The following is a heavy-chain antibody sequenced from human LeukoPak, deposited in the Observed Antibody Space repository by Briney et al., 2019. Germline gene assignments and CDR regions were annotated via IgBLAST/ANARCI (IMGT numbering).Heavy chain of an antibody. CDR2: ITGSGGNT. V-gene: IGHV3-23*01. Sequence: GASLRLSCAASGFTFSNYAMSWVRQAPGKGLEWVSAITGSGGNTYYADSVKGQFTISRDNSKNTLYLQMNSLRDEDTAVYYCAKWGDFDVLTGYYVPDAWGQGTLVTVSS. CDR3: AKWGDFDVLTGYYVPDA. CDR1: GFTFSNYA. D-gene: IGHD3-9*01. J-gene: IGHJ5*02.